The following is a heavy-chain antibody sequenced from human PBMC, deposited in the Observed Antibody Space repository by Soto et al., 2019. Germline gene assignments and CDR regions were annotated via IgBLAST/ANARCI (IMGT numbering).Heavy chain of an antibody. CDR1: GGTFSSYS. V-gene: IGHV1-69*02. Sequence: QVQLVQSGAEVKKPGSSVKVSCEASGGTFSSYSFSWVRQAPGQGLEWMGRVIPILGMAIYAQKFQGRVKITGDKTTSTVYMELSSMRAADTGVYYCARGGAVVVPGSVDRHTWFGPWGQGTLVTVSS. D-gene: IGHD2-2*01. CDR2: VIPILGMA. J-gene: IGHJ5*02. CDR3: ARGGAVVVPGSVDRHTWFGP.